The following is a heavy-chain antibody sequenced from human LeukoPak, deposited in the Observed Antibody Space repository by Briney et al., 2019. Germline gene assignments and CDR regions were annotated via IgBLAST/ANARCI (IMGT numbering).Heavy chain of an antibody. CDR3: ARDVYGMDV. CDR1: GFTFDDYA. J-gene: IGHJ6*02. V-gene: IGHV3-9*01. Sequence: QPGGSLRLSCAASGFTFDDYAMHWVRQAPGKGLEWVSGISWNSGSIGYADSVKGRFTISRDNAKNSLYLQMNSLRSDDTAVYYCARDVYGMDVWGQGTTVTVSS. CDR2: ISWNSGSI.